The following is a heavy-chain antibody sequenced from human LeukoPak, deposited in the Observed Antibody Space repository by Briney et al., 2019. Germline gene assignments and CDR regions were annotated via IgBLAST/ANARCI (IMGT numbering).Heavy chain of an antibody. CDR2: FDPEDGET. CDR3: ATDPAGGNPSYYFDY. J-gene: IGHJ4*02. Sequence: ASVKVSCKVSGYTLTELSMHWVRRAPGKGLEWMGGFDPEDGETIYAQKFQGRVTMTEDTSTDTAYMELSSLRSEDTAVYYCATDPAGGNPSYYFDYWGQGTPVTVSS. V-gene: IGHV1-24*01. CDR1: GYTLTELS. D-gene: IGHD1-14*01.